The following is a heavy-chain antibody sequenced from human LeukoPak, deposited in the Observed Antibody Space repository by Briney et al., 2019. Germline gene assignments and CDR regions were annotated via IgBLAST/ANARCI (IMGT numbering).Heavy chain of an antibody. J-gene: IGHJ5*02. D-gene: IGHD3-16*01. V-gene: IGHV1-18*04. CDR2: ISAYNGNT. CDR1: GYTFTINH. Sequence: GASVKVSCKASGYTFTINHIHWVRQAPGQGLEWMGWISAYNGNTNYAQKLQGRVTMTTDTSTSTAYMELRSLRSDDTAVYYCARGDYVWTPPFDPWGQGTLVTVSS. CDR3: ARGDYVWTPPFDP.